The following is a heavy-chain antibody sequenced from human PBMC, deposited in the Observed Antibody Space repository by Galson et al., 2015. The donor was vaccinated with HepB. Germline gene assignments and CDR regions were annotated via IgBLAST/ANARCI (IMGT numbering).Heavy chain of an antibody. V-gene: IGHV1-69*13. CDR1: GGTFSSYA. Sequence: SVKVSCKASGGTFSSYAISWVRQAPGQGLEWMGGIIPIFGTANYAQKFQGRVTITADESTSTAYMELSSLRSEDTAVYYCARVVEGHYYDSSGYYPSQMFNWFDPWGQGTLVAVSS. CDR2: IIPIFGTA. D-gene: IGHD3-22*01. J-gene: IGHJ5*02. CDR3: ARVVEGHYYDSSGYYPSQMFNWFDP.